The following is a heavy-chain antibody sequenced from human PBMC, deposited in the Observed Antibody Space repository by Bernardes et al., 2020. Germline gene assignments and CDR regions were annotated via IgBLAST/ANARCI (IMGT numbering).Heavy chain of an antibody. J-gene: IGHJ4*02. CDR3: ARERFAVAGTGDFDY. CDR1: GFTFRSSW. Sequence: GGPLLLSCAASGFTFRSSWMHWVRQAPGPGLVWVSRLNSDGRDPTYADSVKGRFTISRDSAKNTLYLQMNSLRVEDTAVYYCARERFAVAGTGDFDYWGQGTLVTVSS. D-gene: IGHD6-19*01. V-gene: IGHV3-74*01. CDR2: LNSDGRDP.